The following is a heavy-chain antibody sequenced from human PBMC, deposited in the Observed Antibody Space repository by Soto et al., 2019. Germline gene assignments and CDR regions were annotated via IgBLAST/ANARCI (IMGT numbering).Heavy chain of an antibody. CDR1: GGTFTNYD. CDR3: TGGPPNWGFDS. V-gene: IGHV1-8*01. J-gene: IGHJ5*01. D-gene: IGHD7-27*01. Sequence: ASVKDSCKASGGTFTNYDINWVRQTAGQGLEWMGWMSPKTANTGYAQKFQDRVTMTRSTSISTAYMELSSLTSEDTAVYYCTGGPPNWGFDSWGQGTPVTVSS. CDR2: MSPKTANT.